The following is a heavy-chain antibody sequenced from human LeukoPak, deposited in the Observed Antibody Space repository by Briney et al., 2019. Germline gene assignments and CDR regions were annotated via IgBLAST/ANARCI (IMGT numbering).Heavy chain of an antibody. D-gene: IGHD6-19*01. CDR2: ISSSSSYI. CDR3: ASPVAGKPHYFDY. Sequence: GGSLRLSCAASGFTFSSYSMNWVRQAPGKGLEWVSSISSSSSYIYYADSVKGRFTISRDNAKNSLYLQMNSLRAEDTAVYYCASPVAGKPHYFDYWGQGTLVTVSS. J-gene: IGHJ4*02. CDR1: GFTFSSYS. V-gene: IGHV3-21*01.